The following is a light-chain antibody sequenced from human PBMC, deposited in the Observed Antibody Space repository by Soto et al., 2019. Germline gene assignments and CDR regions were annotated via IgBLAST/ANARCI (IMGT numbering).Light chain of an antibody. CDR2: KAS. V-gene: IGKV1-5*03. J-gene: IGKJ1*01. CDR3: QQYNSYPWT. Sequence: DIQMTQSPSTLSACVGDRVTITCRASQSISSWLAWYQQKPGKAPKLLIYKASSLESGVPSRFSGSGSGTEFTLTISSLQPDDFATYYCQQYNSYPWTFGQGTKADIK. CDR1: QSISSW.